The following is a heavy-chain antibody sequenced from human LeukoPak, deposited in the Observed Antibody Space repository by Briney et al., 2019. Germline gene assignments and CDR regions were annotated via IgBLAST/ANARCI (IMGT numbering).Heavy chain of an antibody. Sequence: SETLSLTCTVSGGSISSGSYYWSWIRQPAGKGLEWIGRIYTSGSTNYNPSLKSRVTISVDTSKNQFSLKLSSVTAADTAVYYCARDRGMTTLFDPWGQGTLVTVSS. J-gene: IGHJ5*02. CDR2: IYTSGST. CDR1: GGSISSGSYY. CDR3: ARDRGMTTLFDP. D-gene: IGHD4-11*01. V-gene: IGHV4-61*02.